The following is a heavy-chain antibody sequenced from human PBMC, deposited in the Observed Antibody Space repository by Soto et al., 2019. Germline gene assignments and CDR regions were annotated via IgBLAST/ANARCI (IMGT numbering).Heavy chain of an antibody. D-gene: IGHD4-17*01. V-gene: IGHV3-23*01. CDR2: IFETDDAT. CDR3: TRYGGSTQPHYLDH. CDR1: GFNFDNYP. Sequence: EVQLLESGGGLVQPGGSLRLSCAASGFNFDNYPMGWVRQAPGKGLQWVSSIFETDDATVYTDSVQGRFFISRDNSKYTLYLQMTTLRVEDTAVYHCTRYGGSTQPHYLDHWGQGILVTVSS. J-gene: IGHJ4*02.